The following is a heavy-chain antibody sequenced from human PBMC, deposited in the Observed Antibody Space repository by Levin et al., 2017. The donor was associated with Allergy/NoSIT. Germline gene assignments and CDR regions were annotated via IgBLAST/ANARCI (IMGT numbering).Heavy chain of an antibody. CDR3: ASEERIAVAGTGAFDI. Sequence: SETLSLTCAVYGGSFSGYYWSWIRQPPGKGLEWIGEINHSGSTNYNPSLKSRVTISVDTSKNQFSLKLSSVTAADTAVYYGASEERIAVAGTGAFDIWGQGTMVTVSS. CDR2: INHSGST. CDR1: GGSFSGYY. V-gene: IGHV4-34*01. D-gene: IGHD6-19*01. J-gene: IGHJ3*02.